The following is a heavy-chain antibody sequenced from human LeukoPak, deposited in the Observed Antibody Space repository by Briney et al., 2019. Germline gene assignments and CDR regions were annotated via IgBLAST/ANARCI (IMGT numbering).Heavy chain of an antibody. CDR3: AKDIYYDSSGYFDY. D-gene: IGHD3-22*01. V-gene: IGHV3-9*01. Sequence: GGSLRLSCAASGFTFDDYAMHWVRQAPGKGLEWVSGISWNSGSIGYADSVKGRFTISRDSAKNSLYLQMNSLRAEDTALYYCAKDIYYDSSGYFDYWGQGTLVTVSS. CDR1: GFTFDDYA. J-gene: IGHJ4*02. CDR2: ISWNSGSI.